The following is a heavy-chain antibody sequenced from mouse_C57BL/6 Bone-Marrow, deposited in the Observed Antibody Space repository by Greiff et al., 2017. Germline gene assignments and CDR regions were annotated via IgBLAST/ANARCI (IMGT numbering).Heavy chain of an antibody. V-gene: IGHV5-4*01. Sequence: LVESGGGLVKPGGSLKLSCAASGFTFSSYAMSWVRQTPEKRLEWVSTISDGGSYTYYPDNVKGRFTISRDNAKNNLYLQMSNLKSEATAMYYCARATYYYGSRAMDYWGQGTSVTVSS. CDR2: ISDGGSYT. D-gene: IGHD1-1*01. CDR3: ARATYYYGSRAMDY. J-gene: IGHJ4*01. CDR1: GFTFSSYA.